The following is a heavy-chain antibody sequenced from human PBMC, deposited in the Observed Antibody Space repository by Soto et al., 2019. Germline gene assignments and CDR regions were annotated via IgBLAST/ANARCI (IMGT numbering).Heavy chain of an antibody. J-gene: IGHJ6*02. CDR2: IFYSGST. V-gene: IGHV4-61*01. CDR3: ARVRVGGVLGMDV. Sequence: QVQLQQSGPGLVKTSETLSLTCVVSGGSVSGTNYYWSWSRQPPGKGLECLGYIFYSGSTFYNPSFKRRVTISVDTSKNQFSLNLISVTAADTAVYYCARVRVGGVLGMDVWGQGTTVIVSS. CDR1: GGSVSGTNYY. D-gene: IGHD3-3*01.